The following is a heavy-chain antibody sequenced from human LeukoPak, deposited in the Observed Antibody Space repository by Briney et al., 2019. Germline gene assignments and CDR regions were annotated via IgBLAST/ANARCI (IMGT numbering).Heavy chain of an antibody. CDR2: IYYGGNT. J-gene: IGHJ4*02. CDR1: GGSISTYF. CDR3: ARRYSGSYSGHFDY. Sequence: SETLSLTCTVSGGSISTYFWSWIRQPPGKGLEWIGYIYYGGNTNYNPSLKSRVTISVDPSKNQFSLKLSSVTAADTAVYYCARRYSGSYSGHFDYWGQGTLVTVSS. V-gene: IGHV4-59*08. D-gene: IGHD1-26*01.